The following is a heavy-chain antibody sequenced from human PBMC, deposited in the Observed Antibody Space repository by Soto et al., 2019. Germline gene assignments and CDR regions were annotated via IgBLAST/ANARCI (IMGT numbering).Heavy chain of an antibody. CDR1: GYTFTGYY. V-gene: IGHV1-2*02. CDR3: ARGESSSSGGVWFDP. Sequence: GASVKVSCKASGYTFTGYYMHWVRQAPGQGLGWMGWINPNSGGTNYAQKFQGRVTMTRDTSISTAYMELSRLRSDDTAVYYCARGESSSSGGVWFDPWGQGTLVTVSS. J-gene: IGHJ5*02. CDR2: INPNSGGT. D-gene: IGHD6-13*01.